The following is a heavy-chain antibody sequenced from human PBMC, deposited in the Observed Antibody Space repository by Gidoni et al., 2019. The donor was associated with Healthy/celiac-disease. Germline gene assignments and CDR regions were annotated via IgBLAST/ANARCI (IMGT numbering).Heavy chain of an antibody. CDR1: GGSISSGGYY. Sequence: QVQLQESGPGLVKPSQTLSLTCTVSGGSISSGGYYWSWIRQHPGKCLELIGYIYYSGSTYYNPSLKSRVTISVDTSKNQFSLKLSSVTAADTAGYYCARGNGEQQALDVWGQGTTVTVSS. V-gene: IGHV4-31*03. J-gene: IGHJ6*02. CDR2: IYYSGST. D-gene: IGHD6-13*01. CDR3: ARGNGEQQALDV.